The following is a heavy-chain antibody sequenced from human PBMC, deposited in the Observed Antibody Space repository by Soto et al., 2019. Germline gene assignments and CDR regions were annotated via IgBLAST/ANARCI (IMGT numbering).Heavy chain of an antibody. Sequence: SETLSLTCTVSGGSISSYYWSWIRQPPGKGLEWIGYFYYSGGTNYNPSLKSRVTISVDTSKNQFSLKLSSVTAADTAVYYCARVGYCGGDCSFPDYWGQGTLVTVSS. CDR2: FYYSGGT. D-gene: IGHD2-21*02. J-gene: IGHJ4*02. CDR1: GGSISSYY. CDR3: ARVGYCGGDCSFPDY. V-gene: IGHV4-59*01.